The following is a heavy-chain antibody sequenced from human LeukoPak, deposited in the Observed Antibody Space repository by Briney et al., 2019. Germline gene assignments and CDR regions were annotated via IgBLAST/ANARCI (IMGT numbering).Heavy chain of an antibody. CDR1: GFTFSSYG. CDR3: ARLYDSSGSPLRYYFDY. J-gene: IGHJ4*02. D-gene: IGHD3-22*01. V-gene: IGHV3-30*02. CDR2: IRYDGSNK. Sequence: GGSLRLSCAASGFTFSSYGMHWVRQAPGKGLEWVAFIRYDGSNKYYADSVKGRFTISRDNAKNSLYLQMNSLRAEDTAVYYCARLYDSSGSPLRYYFDYWGQGTLVTVSS.